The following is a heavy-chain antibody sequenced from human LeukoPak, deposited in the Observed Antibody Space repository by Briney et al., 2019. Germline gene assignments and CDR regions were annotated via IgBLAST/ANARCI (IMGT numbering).Heavy chain of an antibody. CDR2: ISWSSGSI. D-gene: IGHD2-2*01. CDR3: AKGGRYCSSTSCLLFDY. CDR1: GFTFDGYA. Sequence: GGSLRLSCAAAGFTFDGYAMHWVRQAPGKGLEWVSGISWSSGSIGYADSVKGRFTISRDNAKNSLYLQMNSLRAEDTALYYCAKGGRYCSSTSCLLFDYWGQGTLVTVSS. J-gene: IGHJ4*02. V-gene: IGHV3-9*01.